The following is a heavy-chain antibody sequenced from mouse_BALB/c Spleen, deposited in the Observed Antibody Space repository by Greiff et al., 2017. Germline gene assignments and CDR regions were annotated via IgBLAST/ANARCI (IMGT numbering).Heavy chain of an antibody. V-gene: IGHV5-2*01. J-gene: IGHJ4*01. Sequence: EVQVVESGGGLVQPGESLKLSCESNEYEFPSHDMSWVRKTPEKRLELVAAINSDGGSTYYPDTMERRFIISRDNTKKTLYLQMSSLRSEDTALYYCARHTPLYYDYGGYAMDYWGQGTSVTVSS. D-gene: IGHD2-4*01. CDR3: ARHTPLYYDYGGYAMDY. CDR2: INSDGGST. CDR1: EYEFPSHD.